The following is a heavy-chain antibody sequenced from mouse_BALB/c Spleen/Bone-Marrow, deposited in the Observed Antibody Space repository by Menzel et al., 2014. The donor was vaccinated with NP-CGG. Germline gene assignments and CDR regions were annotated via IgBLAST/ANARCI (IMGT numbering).Heavy chain of an antibody. J-gene: IGHJ2*01. D-gene: IGHD2-1*01. V-gene: IGHV1-69*02. CDR1: GYTFTSYW. CDR2: IDPSDSYT. CDR3: ARGLYGNSGY. Sequence: VQLQQSGAELVKPGASVKLSCKASGYTFTSYWMHWVKQRPGQGLEWIGEIDPSDSYTNHNQKFKGKATLTVDKSSSTAYMQLSSLTSEDSAVYYCARGLYGNSGYWGQGTTLTVSS.